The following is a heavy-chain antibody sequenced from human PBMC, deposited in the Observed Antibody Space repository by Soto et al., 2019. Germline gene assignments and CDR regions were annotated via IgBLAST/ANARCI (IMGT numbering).Heavy chain of an antibody. CDR1: GFIFSSYA. D-gene: IGHD6-13*01. CDR3: AREGRIAGGLDY. J-gene: IGHJ4*02. Sequence: QVQLVESGGGVVQPGRSLRLSCAASGFIFSSYAMHWVRQAPGKGLEWVAVISYDGSNKYYADSVKGRFTISRDNFKNTLYLQMNSLRAEDTAVYYCAREGRIAGGLDYWGQGTLVTVSS. V-gene: IGHV3-30*04. CDR2: ISYDGSNK.